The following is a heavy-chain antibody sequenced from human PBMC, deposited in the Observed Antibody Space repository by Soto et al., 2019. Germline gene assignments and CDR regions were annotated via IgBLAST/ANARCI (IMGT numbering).Heavy chain of an antibody. CDR1: GYTLTELS. V-gene: IGHV1-24*01. D-gene: IGHD3-10*01. J-gene: IGHJ5*02. Sequence: ASVKVSCRVSGYTLTELSMHWVRQAPGKGLEWMGGFDPEDGETIYAQKFQGRVTMTEDTSTDTAYMELSSLRSEDTAVYYCATDRGITMVRGVIIRGLFDPWGQGTLVTVSS. CDR3: ATDRGITMVRGVIIRGLFDP. CDR2: FDPEDGET.